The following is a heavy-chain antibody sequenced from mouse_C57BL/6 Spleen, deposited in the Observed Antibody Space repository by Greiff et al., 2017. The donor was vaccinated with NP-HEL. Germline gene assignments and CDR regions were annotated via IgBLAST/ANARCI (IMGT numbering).Heavy chain of an antibody. Sequence: VQLKQSGPELVKPGASVKISCKASGYSFTGYYMNWVKQSPEKSLEWIGEINPSTGGTTYNQKFKAKATLTVDKSSSTAYMQLKSLTSEDSAVYYCARSDQLPYYAMDYWGQGTSVTVSS. CDR1: GYSFTGYY. D-gene: IGHD3-1*01. CDR3: ARSDQLPYYAMDY. CDR2: INPSTGGT. V-gene: IGHV1-42*01. J-gene: IGHJ4*01.